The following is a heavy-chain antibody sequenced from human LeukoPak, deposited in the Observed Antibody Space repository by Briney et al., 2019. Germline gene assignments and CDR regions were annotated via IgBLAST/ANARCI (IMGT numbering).Heavy chain of an antibody. CDR3: ARSSSWYYFDH. CDR1: GGSISSYY. CDR2: IYISVSN. V-gene: IGHV4-4*07. Sequence: PSETLSLTCTVPGGSISSYYWSSIRQPAGKGLEWMGRIYISVSNNYNTSLKSRVTMSVDTSKNKFSLKLSSVTAADTAVYYCARSSSWYYFDHWGQGTLVTVSS. D-gene: IGHD6-13*01. J-gene: IGHJ4*02.